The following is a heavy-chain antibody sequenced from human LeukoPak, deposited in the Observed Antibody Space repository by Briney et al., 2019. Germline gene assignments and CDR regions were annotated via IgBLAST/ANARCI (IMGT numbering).Heavy chain of an antibody. CDR1: GYNFTNYW. Sequence: GESLKISCKGSGYNFTNYWIGWVSQMPGKGLEWMGIIYPGDSDTRYSPSFQGQVTISADKSISTAYLQWSSLKASDTAMYYCARLDDSGGYYSHFDYWGQGTLVTVSS. CDR3: ARLDDSGGYYSHFDY. J-gene: IGHJ4*02. D-gene: IGHD3-22*01. V-gene: IGHV5-51*01. CDR2: IYPGDSDT.